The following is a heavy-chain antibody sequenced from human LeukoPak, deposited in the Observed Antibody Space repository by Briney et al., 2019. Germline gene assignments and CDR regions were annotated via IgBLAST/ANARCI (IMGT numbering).Heavy chain of an antibody. J-gene: IGHJ5*02. CDR2: INPNSAGT. Sequence: ASVTVSCKASGYTFTGYYMHWVRLAPGQGFEWMGWINPNSAGTNYAQKFQGRVTMTRDTSISTAYMVLSRLRSDDTAVYYCARDYGDWGGFDPWGQGTLVTVSS. V-gene: IGHV1-2*02. CDR1: GYTFTGYY. D-gene: IGHD4-17*01. CDR3: ARDYGDWGGFDP.